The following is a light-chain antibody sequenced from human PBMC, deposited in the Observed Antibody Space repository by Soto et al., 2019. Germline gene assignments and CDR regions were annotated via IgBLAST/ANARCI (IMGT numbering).Light chain of an antibody. CDR1: SSDLGGYNY. Sequence: QSALTQPASVSGSPGQSITISCTGTSSDLGGYNYVSWYQQHPGKAPKLMIYEVSNRPSGVSNRFSGSKSGNTAYLTISGLQAEDEADYYCSSYTSSSSWVYGGETKLTV. CDR3: SSYTSSSSWV. CDR2: EVS. V-gene: IGLV2-14*01. J-gene: IGLJ3*02.